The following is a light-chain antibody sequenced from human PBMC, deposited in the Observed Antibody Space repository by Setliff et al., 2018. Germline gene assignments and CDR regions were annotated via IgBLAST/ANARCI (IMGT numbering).Light chain of an antibody. CDR1: SSDVGGYDF. V-gene: IGLV2-14*03. Sequence: QSALAQPAAVSGSPGQSVAISCSGSSSDVGGYDFVSWYQQHPGKAPKLLIYGVIKRPSGVSDRFSGSKSGNTASLTISGLQAGDEADYYCLSYTSETTHALFGGGTKVTVL. CDR3: LSYTSETTHAL. J-gene: IGLJ2*01. CDR2: GVI.